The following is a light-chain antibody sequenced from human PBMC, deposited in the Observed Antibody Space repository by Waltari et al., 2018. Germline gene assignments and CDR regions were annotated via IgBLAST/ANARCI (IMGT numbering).Light chain of an antibody. V-gene: IGKV1-8*01. CDR1: QHISGY. J-gene: IGKJ4*01. CDR3: QQYYSAPLT. Sequence: ANRMTKLPPSFPASTGDRVTITSRASQHISGYLSWYQQKPGPAPRLLLYAASTLQTGVPSRFSGSGSGTDFTLIISCLQAEDFAIYFCQQYYSAPLTFGGGTKVEIK. CDR2: AAS.